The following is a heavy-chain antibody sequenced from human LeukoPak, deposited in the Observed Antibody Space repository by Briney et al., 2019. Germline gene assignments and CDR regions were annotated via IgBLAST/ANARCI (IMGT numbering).Heavy chain of an antibody. CDR2: ISSSGSTI. J-gene: IGHJ4*02. CDR3: AREPDYDILTGYSY. V-gene: IGHV3-48*03. D-gene: IGHD3-9*01. Sequence: QPGGSLRLSCAASGFTFSSYEMNWVRQAPGKGLEWVSYISSSGSTIYYADSVKGRFTISRDNAKNSLYLQMNSLRAEDTAVYYLAREPDYDILTGYSYWAQGTLVTVSS. CDR1: GFTFSSYE.